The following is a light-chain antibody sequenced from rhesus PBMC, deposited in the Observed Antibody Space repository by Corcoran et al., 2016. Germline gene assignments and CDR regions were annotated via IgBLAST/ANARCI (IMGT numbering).Light chain of an antibody. Sequence: DIQMTQSPSSLSASVGDTVTITCRASQGIISWLAWYQQKPGKAPKLLIYKASSLQSGVPSRFSGSGSGTDFTITISSLQSGDFATSYCQQYSSRPRTFGQGAKVEVK. CDR3: QQYSSRPRT. CDR1: QGIISW. J-gene: IGKJ1*01. CDR2: KAS. V-gene: IGKV1-22*01.